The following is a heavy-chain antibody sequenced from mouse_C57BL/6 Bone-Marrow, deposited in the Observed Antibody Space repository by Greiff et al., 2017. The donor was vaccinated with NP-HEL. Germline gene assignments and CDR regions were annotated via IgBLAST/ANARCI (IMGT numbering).Heavy chain of an antibody. V-gene: IGHV1-19*01. CDR3: ARGDGYYDELDY. J-gene: IGHJ2*01. D-gene: IGHD2-3*01. CDR1: GYTFTDYY. Sequence: EVQLQQSGPVLVKPGASVKMSCKASGYTFTDYYMNWVKQSHGKSLEWIGVINPYNGGTSYNQKFKGKATLTVDKSSSTAYMELNSLTSEDSAVYYCARGDGYYDELDYWGQGTTLTVSS. CDR2: INPYNGGT.